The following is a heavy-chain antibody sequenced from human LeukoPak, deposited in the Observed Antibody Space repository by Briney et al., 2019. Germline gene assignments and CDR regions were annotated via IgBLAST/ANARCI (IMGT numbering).Heavy chain of an antibody. CDR3: ARDFKVTGYYGMDV. Sequence: PSETLSLTCTVSGVSISSGGYYWSWIRQHPGKGLEWIGYIYYSGSTYYNPSLKSRVTISVDTSKNQFSLKLSSVTAADTAVYYCARDFKVTGYYGMDVWGQGTTVTVSS. J-gene: IGHJ6*02. D-gene: IGHD1-14*01. CDR2: IYYSGST. CDR1: GVSISSGGYY. V-gene: IGHV4-31*03.